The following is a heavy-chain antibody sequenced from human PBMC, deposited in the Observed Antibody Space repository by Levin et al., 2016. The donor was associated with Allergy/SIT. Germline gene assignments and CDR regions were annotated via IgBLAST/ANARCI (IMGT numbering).Heavy chain of an antibody. D-gene: IGHD2-2*01. V-gene: IGHV1-18*01. J-gene: IGHJ5*02. Sequence: WVRQAPGQGLEWMGWISAYNGNTNYAQKLQGRVTMTTDTSTSTAYMELRSLRSDDTAVYYCARWGPDIVVVPAAMVGWWFDPWGQGTLVTVSS. CDR2: ISAYNGNT. CDR3: ARWGPDIVVVPAAMVGWWFDP.